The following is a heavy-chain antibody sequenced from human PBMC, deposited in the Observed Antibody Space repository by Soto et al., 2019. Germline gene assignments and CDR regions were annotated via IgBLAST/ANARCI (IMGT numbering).Heavy chain of an antibody. CDR2: ISGSGGST. J-gene: IGHJ4*02. Sequence: PGGSLRLSCAASGFTFSSYAMSWVRKDPGKGLEWVSAISGSGGSTYYADSVKGRFTISRDNSKNTLYLQMNSLRAEDTAVYYCAKDANIVVVPAALDYWGQGTLVTVSS. CDR3: AKDANIVVVPAALDY. CDR1: GFTFSSYA. V-gene: IGHV3-23*01. D-gene: IGHD2-2*01.